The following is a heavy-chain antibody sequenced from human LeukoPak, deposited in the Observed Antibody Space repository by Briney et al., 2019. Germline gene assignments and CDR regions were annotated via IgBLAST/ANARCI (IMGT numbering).Heavy chain of an antibody. CDR1: GYTFNTYG. CDR2: ISPYNGNT. D-gene: IGHD2-2*02. J-gene: IGHJ4*02. V-gene: IGHV1-18*01. Sequence: ASVKVSCKASGYTFNTYGISWVRQAHGQGLEWVGWISPYNGNTNYAQKFQGRVTMTTDTSTSTAYLELRSLRSDDTAMYYCARGQGYCSSTSCYMAHWGQGTLVTVSS. CDR3: ARGQGYCSSTSCYMAH.